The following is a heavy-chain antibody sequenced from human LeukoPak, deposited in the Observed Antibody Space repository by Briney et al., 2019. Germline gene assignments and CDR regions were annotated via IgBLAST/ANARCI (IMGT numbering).Heavy chain of an antibody. Sequence: SETLSLTCAVYGGSFSGYYWSWIRQPPGKGLEWIGEINHSGSTNYNPSLKSRVTISVDTSKNQFSLKLSSVTAADTAVYYCARHRTRGYSYGYWDWFDPWGQGTLVTVSS. CDR3: ARHRTRGYSYGYWDWFDP. CDR2: INHSGST. J-gene: IGHJ5*02. V-gene: IGHV4-34*01. D-gene: IGHD5-18*01. CDR1: GGSFSGYY.